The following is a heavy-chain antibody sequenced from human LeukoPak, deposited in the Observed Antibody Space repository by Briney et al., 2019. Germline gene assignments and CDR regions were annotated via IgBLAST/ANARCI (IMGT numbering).Heavy chain of an antibody. Sequence: SETLSLTCTVSGYSISSGYYWGWIRQPPGKGLEWIGSIYHSGSTYYNPSLKSRVTISVDTSKNQFSLKLSSVTAADTAVYYCARGDIVVVPAAPGTHWFDPWGQGTQVTVSS. CDR3: ARGDIVVVPAAPGTHWFDP. CDR1: GYSISSGYY. CDR2: IYHSGST. V-gene: IGHV4-38-2*02. D-gene: IGHD2-2*01. J-gene: IGHJ5*02.